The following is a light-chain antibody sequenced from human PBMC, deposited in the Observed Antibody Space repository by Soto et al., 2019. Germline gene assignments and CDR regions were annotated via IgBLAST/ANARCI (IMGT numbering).Light chain of an antibody. Sequence: QSVLTQPASVSGSPGQSITISCTGTSSDVGAYNYVSWYQHHPCKVPKLLIYEVPNRPSGVSDRFSGSKSGNTASLTISGLQAEDEADYYCSSKRDSSTLFVFGTGTKGTVL. CDR3: SSKRDSSTLFV. J-gene: IGLJ1*01. CDR1: SSDVGAYNY. V-gene: IGLV2-14*01. CDR2: EVP.